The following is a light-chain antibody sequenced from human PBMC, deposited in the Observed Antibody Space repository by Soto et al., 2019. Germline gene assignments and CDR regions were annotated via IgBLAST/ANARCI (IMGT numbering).Light chain of an antibody. Sequence: DIVMTQSPDSLAVSLGERATINCKSSQSVLYSSNNKNYLAWYQQKPGQPPKLLIYWASTRESGVPDRFSGSGSGTDFTRTISSLQAEDVAFYYCQQYYSTPPYTFGQGTKLEIK. CDR2: WAS. J-gene: IGKJ2*01. V-gene: IGKV4-1*01. CDR1: QSVLYSSNNKNY. CDR3: QQYYSTPPYT.